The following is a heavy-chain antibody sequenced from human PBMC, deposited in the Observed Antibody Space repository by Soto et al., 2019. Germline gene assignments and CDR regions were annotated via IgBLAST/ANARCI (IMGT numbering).Heavy chain of an antibody. CDR2: IYYSGST. D-gene: IGHD2-21*02. CDR1: GGSISSGGYY. V-gene: IGHV4-31*03. J-gene: IGHJ3*02. CDR3: ARDKGRSTYCGGDCYPSGAFDI. Sequence: SETLSLTCTVSGGSISSGGYYWSWIRQHPGKGLEWIGYIYYSGSTYYNPSLKSRVTISVDTSKNQFSLKLSSVTAADTAVYYCARDKGRSTYCGGDCYPSGAFDIWGQGTMVTVSS.